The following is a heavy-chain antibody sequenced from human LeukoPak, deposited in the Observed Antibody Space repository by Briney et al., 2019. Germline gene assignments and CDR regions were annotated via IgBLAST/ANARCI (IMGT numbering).Heavy chain of an antibody. CDR2: IKQGGSKK. CDR3: ARDRPYYYDSSGYDAFDI. Sequence: GGSLRLSCVASGFPFSSYWMTWVRQAPGKGLEWVANIKQGGSKKSYVDSVKGRFTISRDNAKNSLYLQMNSLRAEDTAVYYCARDRPYYYDSSGYDAFDIWGQGTMVTVSS. CDR1: GFPFSSYW. V-gene: IGHV3-7*01. D-gene: IGHD3-22*01. J-gene: IGHJ3*02.